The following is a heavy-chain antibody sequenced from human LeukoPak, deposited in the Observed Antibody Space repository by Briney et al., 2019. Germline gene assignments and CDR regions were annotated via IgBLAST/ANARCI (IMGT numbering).Heavy chain of an antibody. CDR3: AKDPTAGWGYGDNRHNFDY. V-gene: IGHV3-30*18. J-gene: IGHJ4*02. CDR1: GFTFSSFG. D-gene: IGHD4-23*01. Sequence: PGGSLRLSCAASGFTFSSFGMHWARQAPGKGLEWVAVISYDGSNKYYADSVKGRFTLSRDSSKNSLYLKMNSLRTQDTAVYYCAKDPTAGWGYGDNRHNFDYWGQGTLVTVSS. CDR2: ISYDGSNK.